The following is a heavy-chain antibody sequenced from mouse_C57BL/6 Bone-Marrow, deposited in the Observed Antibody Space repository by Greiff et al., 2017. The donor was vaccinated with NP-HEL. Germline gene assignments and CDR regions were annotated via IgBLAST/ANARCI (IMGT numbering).Heavy chain of an antibody. J-gene: IGHJ2*01. D-gene: IGHD2-5*01. CDR2: IDPENGDT. CDR1: GFNIKDDY. V-gene: IGHV14-4*01. CDR3: TKGYYSNYLRY. Sequence: EVKLVESGAELVRPGASVKLSCTASGFNIKDDYMHWVKQRPEQGLAWIGWIDPENGDTEYASKFQGKATITADTSSNTAYLQLSSLTSEDTAVYYCTKGYYSNYLRYWGQGTTLTVSS.